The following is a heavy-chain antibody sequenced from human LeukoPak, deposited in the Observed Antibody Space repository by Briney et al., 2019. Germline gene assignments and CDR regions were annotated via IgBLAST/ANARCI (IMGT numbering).Heavy chain of an antibody. CDR3: AKGIGKMLYLYYFDY. CDR1: GFTFSSYA. D-gene: IGHD2-8*01. V-gene: IGHV3-23*01. J-gene: IGHJ4*02. Sequence: GGSLRLSCAASGFTFSSYAMSWVRQAPGKGLEWVSAISGSGGSTYYADSVKGRFTISRDNSKNTLYLQMNSLRAEDTAVYYCAKGIGKMLYLYYFDYWGQGTLVTVSS. CDR2: ISGSGGST.